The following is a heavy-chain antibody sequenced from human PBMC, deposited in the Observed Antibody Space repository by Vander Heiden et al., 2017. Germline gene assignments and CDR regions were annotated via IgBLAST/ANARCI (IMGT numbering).Heavy chain of an antibody. J-gene: IGHJ4*02. CDR2: IDWDDDK. CDR1: GFSPSTSGMR. Sequence: QVTLKESGPALVKPTQTLTLTCTFSGFSPSTSGMRVSWIRQPPGKALEWLARIDWDDDKFYSTSLKTRLTIAKDTSKNQVVLTMTNMDPVDTATYYCARTRGGYDQTYYFDYWGQGTLVTVSS. V-gene: IGHV2-70*04. CDR3: ARTRGGYDQTYYFDY. D-gene: IGHD5-12*01.